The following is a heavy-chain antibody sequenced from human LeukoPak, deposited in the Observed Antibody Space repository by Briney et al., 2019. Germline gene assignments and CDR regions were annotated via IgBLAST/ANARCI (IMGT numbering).Heavy chain of an antibody. J-gene: IGHJ5*02. CDR3: ARGQNVFLWFGEVLGPNWFDP. V-gene: IGHV3-48*02. CDR1: GFTFSSYS. CDR2: ISSSSSTI. D-gene: IGHD3-10*01. Sequence: PGGSLRLSCAASGFTFSSYSMNWVRQAPGKGLEWVSYISSSSSTIYYADSVKGRFTISRDNAKNSLYLQMNSLRDEDTAVYYGARGQNVFLWFGEVLGPNWFDPWGQGTLVTVSS.